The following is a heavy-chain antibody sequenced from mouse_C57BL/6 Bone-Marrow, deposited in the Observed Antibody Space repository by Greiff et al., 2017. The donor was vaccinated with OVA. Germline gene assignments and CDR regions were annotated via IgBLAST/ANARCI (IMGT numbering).Heavy chain of an antibody. Sequence: VQLQQSGPELVKPGASVKISCKASGYTFTDYYMNWVKQSHGKSLEWIGDINPNNGGTSYNQKFKGKATLTVDKSSSTAYMELRSLTSEDSAVYYCASEGGYYSAWFAYWGQGTLVTVSA. D-gene: IGHD2-3*01. CDR2: INPNNGGT. CDR3: ASEGGYYSAWFAY. J-gene: IGHJ3*01. CDR1: GYTFTDYY. V-gene: IGHV1-26*01.